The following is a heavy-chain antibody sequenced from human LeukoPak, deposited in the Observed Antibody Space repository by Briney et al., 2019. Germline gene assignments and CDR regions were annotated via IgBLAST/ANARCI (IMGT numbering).Heavy chain of an antibody. V-gene: IGHV3-23*01. D-gene: IGHD4-17*01. Sequence: GGSLRLSCVASGFTFSNYFMNWVRQAPGKGLEWVSTIVGSGSDTYYADSVKGRFTISRDNSKNTLYLQMNSLRAEDTAVYYCAKQDYGDYVSLLDYWGQGTLVTVSS. CDR3: AKQDYGDYVSLLDY. J-gene: IGHJ4*02. CDR1: GFTFSNYF. CDR2: IVGSGSDT.